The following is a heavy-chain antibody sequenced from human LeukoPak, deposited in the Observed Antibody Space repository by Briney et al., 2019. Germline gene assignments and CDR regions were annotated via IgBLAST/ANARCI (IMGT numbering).Heavy chain of an antibody. D-gene: IGHD3-16*01. CDR2: ISGSGDTT. Sequence: PGGSLRLSCAASGFTFSSYAMSWVRQAPGKGLEWVSVISGSGDTTNYADSVKGRFTISRDNSKNTVYLQMNSLRADDTAVYYCAKAPGGIVGYWGQGTLVTVSS. CDR3: AKAPGGIVGY. CDR1: GFTFSSYA. V-gene: IGHV3-23*01. J-gene: IGHJ4*02.